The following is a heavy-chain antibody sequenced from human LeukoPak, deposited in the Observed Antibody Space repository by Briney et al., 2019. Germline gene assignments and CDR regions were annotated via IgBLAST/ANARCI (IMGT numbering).Heavy chain of an antibody. CDR1: GFTFSSYA. CDR3: ARDYCGGDCYYYFDY. J-gene: IGHJ4*02. V-gene: IGHV3-30-3*01. Sequence: GGSLRLSCAASGFTFSSYAMHWVRQAPGKGLEWVAVISYDGSNKYYADSVKGRFTISRDNSKNTLYLQMNSLRAEDTAVYYCARDYCGGDCYYYFDYWGQGTLVTVSS. CDR2: ISYDGSNK. D-gene: IGHD2-21*02.